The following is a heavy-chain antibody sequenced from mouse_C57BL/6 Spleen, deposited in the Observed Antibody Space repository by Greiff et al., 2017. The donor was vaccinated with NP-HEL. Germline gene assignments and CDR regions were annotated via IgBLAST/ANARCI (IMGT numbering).Heavy chain of an antibody. CDR3: ARSEGNYVFAY. J-gene: IGHJ3*01. V-gene: IGHV1-82*01. CDR1: GYAFSSSW. Sequence: VQLQQSGPELVKPGASVKISCKASGYAFSSSWMNWVKQRPGKGLEWIGRIYPGDGDTNYNGKFKGKATLTADKSSSTAYMQLSSLTSEDSAVYFCARSEGNYVFAYWGQGTLVTVSA. D-gene: IGHD2-1*01. CDR2: IYPGDGDT.